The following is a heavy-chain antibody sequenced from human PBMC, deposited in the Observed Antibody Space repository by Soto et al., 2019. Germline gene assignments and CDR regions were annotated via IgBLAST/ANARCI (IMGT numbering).Heavy chain of an antibody. Sequence: SLRLSCAACGFAFNSCGRSWVRQVPGKGLEWVSGMYWKDGNTHYADSVKGRFTISRDNAKNSLFLQLNSLRAEDTALYYCVRSGDYRSGSYWYFFDYWGQGALVTVSS. CDR2: MYWKDGNT. CDR1: GFAFNSCG. V-gene: IGHV3-20*04. CDR3: VRSGDYRSGSYWYFFDY. D-gene: IGHD3-10*01. J-gene: IGHJ4*02.